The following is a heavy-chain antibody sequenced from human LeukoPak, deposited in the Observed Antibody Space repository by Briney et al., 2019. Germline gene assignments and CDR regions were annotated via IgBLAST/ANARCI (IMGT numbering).Heavy chain of an antibody. J-gene: IGHJ4*02. Sequence: PSETLSLTCAVYGGSFSGYYWSWIRQPPGKGLEWIGEINHSGSTNYNPSRKRRVTISVDTSKNQFSLQLSSVPAADTAVYYCARVVRYYYDSSGYASKYYFDYWGQGTLVTVSS. CDR2: INHSGST. D-gene: IGHD3-22*01. CDR3: ARVVRYYYDSSGYASKYYFDY. CDR1: GGSFSGYY. V-gene: IGHV4-34*01.